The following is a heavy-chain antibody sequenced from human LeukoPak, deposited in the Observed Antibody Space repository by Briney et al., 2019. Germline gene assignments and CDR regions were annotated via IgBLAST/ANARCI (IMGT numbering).Heavy chain of an antibody. J-gene: IGHJ5*02. CDR3: ARSGVPGAMTWFDP. Sequence: GESLKISCKASGHSFTTYWIGWVRQMPGKGLEWMGIIYPGDSDTRYSPSFQGQVTISADKSINTAYLQWRSLKASDTAMYYCARSGVPGAMTWFDPWGQGTLVTASS. D-gene: IGHD2-2*01. CDR1: GHSFTTYW. CDR2: IYPGDSDT. V-gene: IGHV5-51*01.